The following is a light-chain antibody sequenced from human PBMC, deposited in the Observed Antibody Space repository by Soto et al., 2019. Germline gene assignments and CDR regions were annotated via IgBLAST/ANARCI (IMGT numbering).Light chain of an antibody. CDR3: QQYDNLPPWT. V-gene: IGKV3-15*01. J-gene: IGKJ1*01. CDR1: QSVGTY. Sequence: EIVMTQSPATLSVSPGERATLSCKASQSVGTYLAWYQQKPGQAPRLLIYGASTRATGVPARFSGGGSVTAFTLTISSLRSEDFAIYHCQQYDNLPPWTFGQGTKVEIK. CDR2: GAS.